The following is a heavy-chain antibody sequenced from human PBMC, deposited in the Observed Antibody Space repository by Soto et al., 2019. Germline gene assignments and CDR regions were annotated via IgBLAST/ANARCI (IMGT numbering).Heavy chain of an antibody. Sequence: PAETLSLTCTVSGGSIYTYSWTWLRQLGGKGLEWIGDIYHSGSAKYNPSIKSRVSRSGGTSKKQFSLKLNAVTAADTAVDYCARGGYDFSGVNFDDGFDFSGQGIPVTVSS. J-gene: IGHJ4*02. CDR1: GGSIYTYS. V-gene: IGHV4-4*07. CDR3: ARGGYDFSGVNFDDGFDF. CDR2: IYHSGSA. D-gene: IGHD3-22*01.